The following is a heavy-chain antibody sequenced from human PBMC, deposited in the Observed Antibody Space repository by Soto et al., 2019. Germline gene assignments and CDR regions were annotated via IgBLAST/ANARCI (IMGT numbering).Heavy chain of an antibody. D-gene: IGHD6-19*01. J-gene: IGHJ4*02. Sequence: SETLSLTCAVYGGSFSGYYWSWIRQPPGKGLEWIGYIYYSGSTNYNPSLKSRVTISVDTSKNQFSLKLSSVTAADTAVYYCARSIAVAGIYFDYWGQGTLVTVSS. CDR2: IYYSGST. CDR3: ARSIAVAGIYFDY. V-gene: IGHV4-59*08. CDR1: GGSFSGYY.